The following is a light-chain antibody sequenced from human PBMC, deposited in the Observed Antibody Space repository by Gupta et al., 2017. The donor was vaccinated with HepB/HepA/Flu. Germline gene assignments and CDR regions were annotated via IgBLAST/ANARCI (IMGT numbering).Light chain of an antibody. CDR3: QQYKSNSRT. CDR1: QSISSY. CDR2: AAS. V-gene: IGKV1-39*01. J-gene: IGKJ1*01. Sequence: DIQMTHSPSTLSASVGDRVTITCRASQSISSYLDWYQQKPGRAPNLLIYAASSLESGVPSRFSGSGSGTDFTLTISSLQPEDFATYYCQQYKSNSRTFGEGTKVEIK.